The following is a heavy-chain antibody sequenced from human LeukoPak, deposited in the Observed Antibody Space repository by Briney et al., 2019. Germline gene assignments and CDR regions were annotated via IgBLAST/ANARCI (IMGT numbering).Heavy chain of an antibody. CDR2: INWNGGST. CDR3: ASLPGTAY. J-gene: IGHJ4*02. D-gene: IGHD1-1*01. CDR1: GFTFDDYG. V-gene: IGHV3-20*04. Sequence: GGSLRLSCAASGFTFDDYGMSWVRQAPGKGLEWVSGINWNGGSTGYADSVKGRVTISRDNAKNPPYLPMTSLRAEATALYYCASLPGTAYWGQGTLVTVSS.